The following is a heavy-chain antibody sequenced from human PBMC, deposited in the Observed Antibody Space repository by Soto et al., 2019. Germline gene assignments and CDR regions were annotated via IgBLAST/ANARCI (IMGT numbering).Heavy chain of an antibody. V-gene: IGHV3-48*02. CDR1: GFTFSSYS. D-gene: IGHD3-22*01. Sequence: GSLRLSCAASGFTFSSYSMNGVRQAPGKGLEWVSYISSSSSTIYYADSVKGRFTISRDNAKNSLYLQMNSLRDEDTAVYYCAKSVRYYFDYWGQGTLVTVSS. CDR3: AKSVRYYFDY. J-gene: IGHJ4*02. CDR2: ISSSSSTI.